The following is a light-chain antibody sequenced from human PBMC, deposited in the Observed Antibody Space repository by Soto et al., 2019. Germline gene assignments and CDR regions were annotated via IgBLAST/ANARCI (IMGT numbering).Light chain of an antibody. J-gene: IGKJ3*01. V-gene: IGKV1-27*01. Sequence: DIQMTQSPSSLSASVGDRVTITCRATQGISNFLAWYQQKPGKVPDLLIYAASTLQSGVPSRFSGSGSGTDFTLTISDLQPEDVATYYCQTYNRALGFTFGPGTKVDVK. CDR3: QTYNRALGFT. CDR2: AAS. CDR1: QGISNF.